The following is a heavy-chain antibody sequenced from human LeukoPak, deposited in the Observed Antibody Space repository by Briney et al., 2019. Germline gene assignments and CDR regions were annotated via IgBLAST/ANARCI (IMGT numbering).Heavy chain of an antibody. CDR2: INQRGSET. CDR3: ARLVVPPGNRGWYYEH. J-gene: IGHJ4*02. CDR1: GLIFSNYW. Sequence: GGSLRLSCAAAGLIFSNYWMAWVRQRPGEGPEWVANINQRGSETYYVDSVRGRFIISRDNAKNSLDLQMNSLRVEDTAIYYCARLVVPPGNRGWYYEHWGQGTLVTVSS. D-gene: IGHD2-2*01. V-gene: IGHV3-7*03.